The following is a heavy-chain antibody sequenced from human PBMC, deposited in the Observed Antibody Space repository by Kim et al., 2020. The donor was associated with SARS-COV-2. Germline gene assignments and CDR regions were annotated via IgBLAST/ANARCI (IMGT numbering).Heavy chain of an antibody. D-gene: IGHD5-12*01. Sequence: GGSLRLSCAASGFTFSNYWIHWVRQAPGKGLVWVSRITCDNSDDSCPLYADSVKGRFTISRSNAKNTLYLQLSSLRADDTAVYYCARDCYHSAYDYDYWGQGTLVTVSS. J-gene: IGHJ4*02. CDR1: GFTFSNYW. V-gene: IGHV3-74*03. CDR3: ARDCYHSAYDYDY. CDR2: ITCDNSDDSCP.